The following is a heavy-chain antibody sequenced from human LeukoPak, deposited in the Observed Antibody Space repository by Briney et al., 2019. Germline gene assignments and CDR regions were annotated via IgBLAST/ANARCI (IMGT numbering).Heavy chain of an antibody. CDR2: INPNSGGT. J-gene: IGHJ4*02. Sequence: EASVTVSCTASGYTFTGYYMHWVRQAPGQGLEWMGWINPNSGGTNYAQKFQGWVTMTRDTSISTAYMELSRLRSDDTAVYYCARGYYDSSGYFSAEYYFDYWGQGTLVTVSS. D-gene: IGHD3-22*01. V-gene: IGHV1-2*04. CDR3: ARGYYDSSGYFSAEYYFDY. CDR1: GYTFTGYY.